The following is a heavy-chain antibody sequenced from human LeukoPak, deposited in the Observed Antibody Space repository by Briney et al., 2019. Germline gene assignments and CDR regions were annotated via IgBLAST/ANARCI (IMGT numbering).Heavy chain of an antibody. D-gene: IGHD2-2*01. CDR3: ARDGNIVVVPAALYYYYYYMDV. J-gene: IGHJ6*03. CDR1: GFTFSSYA. CDR2: ISYDGSNK. Sequence: PGRSLRLSSAASGFTFSSYAMHWVRQAPGKGLEWVAVISYDGSNKYYADSVKGRFTISRDNSKNTLYLQMNSLRAEDTAVYYCARDGNIVVVPAALYYYYYYMDVWGKGTTVTVSS. V-gene: IGHV3-30*04.